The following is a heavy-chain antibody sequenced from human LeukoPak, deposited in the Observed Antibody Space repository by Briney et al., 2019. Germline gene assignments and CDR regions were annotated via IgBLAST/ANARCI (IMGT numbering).Heavy chain of an antibody. J-gene: IGHJ5*02. D-gene: IGHD6-13*01. CDR2: ISGSGGST. V-gene: IGHV3-23*01. Sequence: GGSLRLSCVASGFSFSTYAMYWVRQASGKGLEWVSAISGSGGSTYYADSVKGRFTISRDNSKNTLYLQMNSLRAEDTAVYYSAREVAATSNWFDTWGQGILVTVSS. CDR1: GFSFSTYA. CDR3: AREVAATSNWFDT.